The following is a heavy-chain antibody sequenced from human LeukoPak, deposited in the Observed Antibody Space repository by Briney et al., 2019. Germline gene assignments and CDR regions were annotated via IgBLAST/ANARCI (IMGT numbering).Heavy chain of an antibody. CDR2: ISAYNGNT. Sequence: GASVKVSCKASGYTLTSYGISWVRPAPGQGLEWMGWISAYNGNTNYAQKLQGRVTMTTVTSTSTAYMELRRLRSDDTAVYYCARYRGDYGGNPDAFDIWGQGTMATVSS. CDR1: GYTLTSYG. D-gene: IGHD4-23*01. V-gene: IGHV1-18*01. CDR3: ARYRGDYGGNPDAFDI. J-gene: IGHJ3*02.